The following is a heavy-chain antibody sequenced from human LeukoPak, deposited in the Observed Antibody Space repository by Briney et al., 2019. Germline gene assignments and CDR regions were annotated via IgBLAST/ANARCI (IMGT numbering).Heavy chain of an antibody. V-gene: IGHV1-2*02. D-gene: IGHD3-9*01. J-gene: IGHJ4*02. CDR2: INPNSGGT. Sequence: ASVKVSCKASGYTFTCYYMHWVRQAPGQGLDWMGWINPNSGGTKYAQKFQGRVTMTRDTSISTAYMELRRLRSDDTAVYYCARDYDILTGLYYFDYWGQGTLVTVSS. CDR1: GYTFTCYY. CDR3: ARDYDILTGLYYFDY.